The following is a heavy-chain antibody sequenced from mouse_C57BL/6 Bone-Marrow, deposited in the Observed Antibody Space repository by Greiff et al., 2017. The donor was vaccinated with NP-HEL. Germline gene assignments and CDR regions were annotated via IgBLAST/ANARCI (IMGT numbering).Heavy chain of an antibody. V-gene: IGHV1-50*01. CDR2: IDPSDSYT. D-gene: IGHD2-4*01. CDR1: GYTFTSYW. J-gene: IGHJ3*01. Sequence: QVQLQQPGAELVKPGASVKLSCKASGYTFTSYWMQWVKQRPGQGLEWIGEIDPSDSYTNYNQKFKGKATLTVDTSSSTAYMQLSSLTSEDSAVYYCAIYDYVAWFAYWGQGTLVTVSA. CDR3: AIYDYVAWFAY.